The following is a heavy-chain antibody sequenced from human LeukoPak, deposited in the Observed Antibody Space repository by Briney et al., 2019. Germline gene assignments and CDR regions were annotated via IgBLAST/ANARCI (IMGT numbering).Heavy chain of an antibody. J-gene: IGHJ6*03. CDR1: GYTFTGYY. D-gene: IGHD3-10*01. Sequence: AASVKVSCKASGYTFTGYYMHWVRQAPGQGLEWMGWINPNSGGTNYAQKFQGRVTMTRDTSISTAYMELSRLRSDDTAVYYCARGSHPAWRLLWFGELGMDVWGKGTTVTISS. V-gene: IGHV1-2*02. CDR3: ARGSHPAWRLLWFGELGMDV. CDR2: INPNSGGT.